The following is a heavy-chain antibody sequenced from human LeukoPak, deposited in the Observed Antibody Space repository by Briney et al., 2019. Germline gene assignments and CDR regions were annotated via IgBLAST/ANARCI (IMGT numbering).Heavy chain of an antibody. V-gene: IGHV4-39*07. Sequence: SETLSLTCTVSGGSISSSSYYWGWIRQPPGKGLEWIGSIYYSGSTYYNPSLKSRVTMSVDTSKNQFSLKLSSVTAADTAVYYCARDRDYYGSGYYFDYWGQGTLVTVSS. D-gene: IGHD3-10*01. J-gene: IGHJ4*02. CDR1: GGSISSSSYY. CDR2: IYYSGST. CDR3: ARDRDYYGSGYYFDY.